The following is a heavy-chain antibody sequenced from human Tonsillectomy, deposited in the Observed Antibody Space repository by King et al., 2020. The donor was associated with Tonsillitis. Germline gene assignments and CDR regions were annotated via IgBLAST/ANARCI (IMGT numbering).Heavy chain of an antibody. CDR1: GGSISSYY. D-gene: IGHD1-26*01. CDR2: IYYSGST. Sequence: QLQESGPGLVKPSETLSLTCTVSGGSISSYYWSWIRQPPGKGLEWIGYIYYSGSTNYNPSLKSRVTISVDTSKNQFSLKLSSVTAADTAVYYCARDPREPSGEYYYYYGMDVWGQGTTVTVSS. J-gene: IGHJ6*02. CDR3: ARDPREPSGEYYYYYGMDV. V-gene: IGHV4-59*01.